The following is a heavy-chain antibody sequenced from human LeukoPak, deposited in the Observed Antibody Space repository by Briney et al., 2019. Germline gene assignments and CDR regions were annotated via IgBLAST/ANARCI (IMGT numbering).Heavy chain of an antibody. CDR1: GFTVGSSY. CDR3: ARLSGSYYEADY. V-gene: IGHV3-53*01. D-gene: IGHD1-26*01. J-gene: IGHJ4*02. Sequence: GGSLRLSCAASGFTVGSSYMGWVRQAPGKGLEWVSVIYSGGSTYYADSMKGRFTLSRDDSKNTLYLQMNSLRAEDTAVYYCARLSGSYYEADYWGQGTLVTVSS. CDR2: IYSGGST.